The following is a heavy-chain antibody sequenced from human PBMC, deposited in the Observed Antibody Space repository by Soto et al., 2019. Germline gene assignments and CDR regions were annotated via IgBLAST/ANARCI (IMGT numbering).Heavy chain of an antibody. J-gene: IGHJ4*02. CDR3: AHGKGHDSSGYYHPVADY. V-gene: IGHV3-23*01. CDR2: ISDDGGAT. CDR1: GFTFSRSA. Sequence: EVQLLESGGELVQPGGSLRLSCVASGFTFSRSAMTWVRQAPGQGLEWVSGISDDGGATYYADSVKGRSTISRDTSENTLFLLMNSLRAEDTAVYYCAHGKGHDSSGYYHPVADYWGQGTLVNVSS. D-gene: IGHD3-22*01.